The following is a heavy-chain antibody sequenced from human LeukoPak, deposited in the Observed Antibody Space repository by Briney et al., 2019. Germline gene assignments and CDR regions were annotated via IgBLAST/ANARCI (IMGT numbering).Heavy chain of an antibody. V-gene: IGHV4-59*12. D-gene: IGHD2-15*01. CDR2: IYYSGST. CDR1: GGSISSYY. Sequence: TPSETLSLTCTVSGGSISSYYWSWIRQPPGKGLEWIGYIYYSGSTNYNPSLKSRVTISVDKSENQFSLKLSSVTAADTAVYYCAREHCSGGSCYSIYYYYYMDVWGKGTTVTVSS. J-gene: IGHJ6*03. CDR3: AREHCSGGSCYSIYYYYYMDV.